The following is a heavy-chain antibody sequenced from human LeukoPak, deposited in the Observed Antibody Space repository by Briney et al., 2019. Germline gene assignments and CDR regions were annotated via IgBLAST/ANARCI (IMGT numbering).Heavy chain of an antibody. Sequence: GALRLSFAASGFTFSSYTMSWVRQAPGKGLEWVSLISGSGGSTYYADSVKGRFTISRDNSKNTLYPQMNSLGAEDTAVYYCARGGYCSSSVCYSLNAFDIWGQGTMFTVSS. CDR3: ARGGYCSSSVCYSLNAFDI. J-gene: IGHJ3*02. CDR2: ISGSGGST. D-gene: IGHD2-2*01. V-gene: IGHV3-23*01. CDR1: GFTFSSYT.